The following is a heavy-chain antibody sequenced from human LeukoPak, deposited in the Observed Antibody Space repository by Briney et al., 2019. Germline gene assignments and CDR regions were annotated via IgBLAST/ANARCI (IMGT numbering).Heavy chain of an antibody. D-gene: IGHD6-19*01. J-gene: IGHJ5*02. CDR1: GFTFSSYA. CDR2: ISGSGGSK. Sequence: GGSLRLSCAASGFTFSSYAMSWVRQAPGKGLEWVSDISGSGGSKYYADSVKGRFTISRDNSKNTLYLQMNSLRAEDTAVYYCAKGVRQQWPVLNWFDPWGQGTLVTVSS. V-gene: IGHV3-23*01. CDR3: AKGVRQQWPVLNWFDP.